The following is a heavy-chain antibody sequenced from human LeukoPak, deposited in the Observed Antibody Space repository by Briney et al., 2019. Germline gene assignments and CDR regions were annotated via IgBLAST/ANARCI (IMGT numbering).Heavy chain of an antibody. CDR3: VRYGANYYYYGMDV. Sequence: GGSLRLSCAASGFTFSDYYISWIRQAPGKGLEWVSYISSSGSTIYYADSVKGRFTISRDNAKNSLYLRMNSLRAEDTAVYYCVRYGANYYYYGMDVWGQGTTVTVSS. CDR1: GFTFSDYY. V-gene: IGHV3-11*01. D-gene: IGHD3-10*01. J-gene: IGHJ6*02. CDR2: ISSSGSTI.